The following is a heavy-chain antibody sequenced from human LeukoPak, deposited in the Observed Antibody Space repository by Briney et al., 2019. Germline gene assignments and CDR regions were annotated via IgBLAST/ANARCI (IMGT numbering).Heavy chain of an antibody. D-gene: IGHD2-15*01. CDR1: GGSITSYY. CDR3: ARWFCSGACYYTAA. J-gene: IGHJ6*03. V-gene: IGHV4-59*01. CDR2: TYYSGST. Sequence: SETLSLTCTVSGGSITSYYWSWIRQPPGKGLEYIGHTYYSGSTAYNPSLRSRVTISVDTSKNQFSLKLNSVSAADTAMYFCARWFCSGACYYTAACGKGTTVTVSS.